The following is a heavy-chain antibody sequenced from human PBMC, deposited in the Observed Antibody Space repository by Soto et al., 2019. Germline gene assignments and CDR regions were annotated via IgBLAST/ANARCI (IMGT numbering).Heavy chain of an antibody. V-gene: IGHV3-53*01. CDR3: TRHYTFYSYYGMDV. Sequence: GGSLRLSCVASGFTVSSNYMSWVRQAPEKGLEWVSVIFAGGTTCYADSVKGRFTISKDDSKNTLYLQMNSLRAEDTAVYYCTRHYTFYSYYGMDVGGQGATVTVSS. J-gene: IGHJ6*02. CDR2: IFAGGTT. D-gene: IGHD3-10*01. CDR1: GFTVSSNY.